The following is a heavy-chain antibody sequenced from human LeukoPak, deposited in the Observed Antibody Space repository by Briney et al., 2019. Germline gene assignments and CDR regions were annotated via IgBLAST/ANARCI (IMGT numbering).Heavy chain of an antibody. CDR3: AREGSGYQLNWFDP. CDR1: GYDFINYG. V-gene: IGHV1-18*01. D-gene: IGHD3-22*01. Sequence: ASVKVSCKASGYDFINYGISWVRQAPGQGLEWMGWRSIYNGNTDYKLQGRVTMTTDTSTSTAYIELSSLRSEDTAVYYCAREGSGYQLNWFDPWGQGTLVTVSS. CDR2: RSIYNGNT. J-gene: IGHJ5*02.